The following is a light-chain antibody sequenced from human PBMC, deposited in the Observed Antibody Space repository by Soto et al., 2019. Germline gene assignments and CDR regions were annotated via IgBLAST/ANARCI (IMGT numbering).Light chain of an antibody. Sequence: EIVLTQGPGIVSLSPGERATLSCRASQSVSSNYLAWYQQKPGQAPRLLIYGASSRATGIPDRFIGSGSGTDFTLTISRLEPEDFAVYYCQHYVTSRTTFGQGTKVDI. CDR3: QHYVTSRTT. V-gene: IGKV3-20*01. J-gene: IGKJ1*01. CDR1: QSVSSNY. CDR2: GAS.